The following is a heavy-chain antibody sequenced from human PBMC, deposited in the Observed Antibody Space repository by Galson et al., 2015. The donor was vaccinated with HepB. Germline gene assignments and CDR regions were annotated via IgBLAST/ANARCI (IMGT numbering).Heavy chain of an antibody. CDR3: ARGYIAAAGCDY. V-gene: IGHV3-21*01. CDR1: GFTFSSYS. D-gene: IGHD6-13*01. Sequence: SLRLSCAASGFTFSSYSMNWVRQAPGKGLEWVSSISSSSSYIYYADSVKGRFTISRDNAKNSLYLQMNSLRAEDTAVYYCARGYIAAAGCDYWGQGTLVTVSS. CDR2: ISSSSSYI. J-gene: IGHJ4*02.